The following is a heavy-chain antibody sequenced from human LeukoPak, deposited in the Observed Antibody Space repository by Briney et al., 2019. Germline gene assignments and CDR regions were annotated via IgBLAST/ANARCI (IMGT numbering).Heavy chain of an antibody. V-gene: IGHV4-59*01. J-gene: IGHJ5*02. Sequence: SETLSLTCTVSGASISSSFWTWIRQSPGKGLEWLGYIYYTGNTNLNPSLKSRLTISLDTSKNQFSLRLSSVTAADTATYYCARRMTVSATNWFDPWGQGTLVTVSS. D-gene: IGHD5/OR15-5a*01. CDR1: GASISSSF. CDR2: IYYTGNT. CDR3: ARRMTVSATNWFDP.